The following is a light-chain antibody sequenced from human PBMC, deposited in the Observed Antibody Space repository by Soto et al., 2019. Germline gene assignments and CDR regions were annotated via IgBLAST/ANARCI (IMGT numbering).Light chain of an antibody. V-gene: IGKV3-15*01. CDR1: QSVSNN. Sequence: EIVLTQSPATLSVSPGETATLSCRASQSVSNNLAWYQQKPGQAPRLVISGASTRAAGIPARFSGSGSGTEFTLTISSLQSEDFAVYYCQQRSNWPTFGQGTKVDIK. CDR3: QQRSNWPT. CDR2: GAS. J-gene: IGKJ1*01.